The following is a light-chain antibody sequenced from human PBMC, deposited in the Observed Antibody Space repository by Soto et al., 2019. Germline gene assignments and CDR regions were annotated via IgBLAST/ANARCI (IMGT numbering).Light chain of an antibody. Sequence: EVVMTQSPATLSVSPGERVTLSCRASQSVRGNLAWYQQKPGQAPRLLIYAASTRATGIPARFSGSGSGTEFTLTVSSLQSEDIAVYYCQQYDNWPPWTFGQGTKVEIK. V-gene: IGKV3-15*01. CDR2: AAS. J-gene: IGKJ1*01. CDR1: QSVRGN. CDR3: QQYDNWPPWT.